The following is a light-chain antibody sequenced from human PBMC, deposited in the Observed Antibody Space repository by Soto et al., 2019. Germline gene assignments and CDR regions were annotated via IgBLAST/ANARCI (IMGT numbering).Light chain of an antibody. Sequence: EIVLTQSPGTLSLSPGERATLSCRASQSVSSSYLAWYQQKPGQAPRLLIYGASSRATGIPDRFSGSGSGTDFTLTLSRLEPEDFAVYYCQQYGSSPTFGGGTKVDIK. CDR1: QSVSSSY. V-gene: IGKV3-20*01. J-gene: IGKJ4*01. CDR3: QQYGSSPT. CDR2: GAS.